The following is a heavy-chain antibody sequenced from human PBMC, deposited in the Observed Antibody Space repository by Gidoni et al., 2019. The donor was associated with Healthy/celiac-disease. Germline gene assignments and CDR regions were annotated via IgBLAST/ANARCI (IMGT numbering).Heavy chain of an antibody. CDR3: ARGRNFYYGSGSQPRAFDY. CDR1: GGSFSGYY. D-gene: IGHD3-10*01. CDR2: INHSGST. V-gene: IGHV4-34*01. J-gene: IGHJ4*02. Sequence: QVQLQQWGAGLLKPSETLSLTCAVYGGSFSGYYWGWIRQPPGKGLEWIGEINHSGSTNYNPSLKSRVTISVDTSKNQFSLKLSSVTAADTAVYYCARGRNFYYGSGSQPRAFDYWGQGTLVTVSS.